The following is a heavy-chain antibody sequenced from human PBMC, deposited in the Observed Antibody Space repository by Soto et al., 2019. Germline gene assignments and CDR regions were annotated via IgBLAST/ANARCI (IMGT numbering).Heavy chain of an antibody. CDR2: IYYSGST. J-gene: IGHJ4*02. D-gene: IGHD6-6*01. CDR3: ARVHSSSSGYYFDY. V-gene: IGHV4-59*01. CDR1: GGSISSYY. Sequence: SETLSLTCTVSGGSISSYYWSWIRQPPGKGLEWIGYIYYSGSTNYNPSLKSRVTISVDTSKNQFSLKLSSVTAADTAVYYCARVHSSSSGYYFDYWGQGTLVTVS.